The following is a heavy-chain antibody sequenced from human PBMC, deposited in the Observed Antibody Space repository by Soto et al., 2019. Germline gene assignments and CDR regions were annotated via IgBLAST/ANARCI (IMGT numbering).Heavy chain of an antibody. CDR2: ISWNSGSI. V-gene: IGHV3-9*01. Sequence: GGSLRLSCAASGFTFDDYAMHWVRQAPGKGLEWVSGISWNSGSIGYADSVKGRFTISRDNAKNSLYLQMNSLRAEDTALYYCAKVQGDYESYFDYWGQGTLVTVSS. CDR3: AKVQGDYESYFDY. D-gene: IGHD4-17*01. CDR1: GFTFDDYA. J-gene: IGHJ4*02.